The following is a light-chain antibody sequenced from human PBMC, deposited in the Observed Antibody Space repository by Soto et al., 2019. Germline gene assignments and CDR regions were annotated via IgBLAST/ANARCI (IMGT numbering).Light chain of an antibody. CDR1: QSVSIW. CDR3: QQYSSYWT. J-gene: IGKJ1*01. CDR2: KAS. Sequence: DIQMTQSPSTLSASVGDTVTITCRASQSVSIWLAWYQKKPGKAPKLLIYKASSLESGVPSRFSGSGSGTEFTLTISSLQPDDFAIYYCQQYSSYWTFGQGTKVDIK. V-gene: IGKV1-5*03.